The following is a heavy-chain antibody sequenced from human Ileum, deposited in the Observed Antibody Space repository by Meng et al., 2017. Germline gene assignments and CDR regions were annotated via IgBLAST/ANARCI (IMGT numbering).Heavy chain of an antibody. CDR1: GGSVSRSGYQ. J-gene: IGHJ4*02. V-gene: IGHV4-61*08. CDR3: ARDHWGSLDY. Sequence: VQLQESGPGLVRPSETLSLICAVSGGSVSRSGYQWGWIRQPPGKGLEWIGYASTNYNPSLKSRVTISVDTSKNQFSLKLTSVTAADTAVYYCARDHWGSLDYWGQGVLVTVSS. CDR2: AST. D-gene: IGHD7-27*01.